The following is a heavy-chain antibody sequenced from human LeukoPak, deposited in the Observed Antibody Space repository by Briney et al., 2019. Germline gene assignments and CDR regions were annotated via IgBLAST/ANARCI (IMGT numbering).Heavy chain of an antibody. CDR1: GGSFSGYY. V-gene: IGHV4-34*01. CDR3: ARGRIAARLYYFDY. Sequence: SETLSLTCAVYGGSFSGYYWSWIRQPPGKGLEWIGEINHSGSTNYNPSLKGRVTISVDTSKNQFSLKLSSVTAEDTAVYYCARGRIAARLYYFDYWGQGTLVTVSS. CDR2: INHSGST. D-gene: IGHD6-6*01. J-gene: IGHJ4*02.